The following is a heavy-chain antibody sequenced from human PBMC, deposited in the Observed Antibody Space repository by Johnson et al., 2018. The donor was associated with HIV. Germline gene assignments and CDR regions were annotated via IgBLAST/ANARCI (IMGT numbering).Heavy chain of an antibody. V-gene: IGHV3-15*01. D-gene: IGHD3-22*01. CDR1: GFTFSDAS. CDR2: IKSKTDGGTT. Sequence: VQLVESGGGLVKPGGSLRLSCTASGFTFSDASMSWVRQAPGKGLEWVGRIKSKTDGGTTDYAAPVKGGFTISRDDSKNTLNLQMNSLKTEDSAVYYCTVRISMILALTRRDQDIWGQGTMVTVSS. CDR3: TVRISMILALTRRDQDI. J-gene: IGHJ3*02.